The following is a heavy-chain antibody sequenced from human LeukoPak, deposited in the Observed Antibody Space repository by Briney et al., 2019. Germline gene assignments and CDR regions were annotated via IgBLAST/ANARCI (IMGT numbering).Heavy chain of an antibody. CDR1: GFTFSSYE. J-gene: IGHJ6*02. D-gene: IGHD2-21*01. V-gene: IGHV3-48*03. CDR2: ISSSSSTI. Sequence: PGGSLRLSCAASGFTFSSYEMNWVRQAPGKGLEWVSYISSSSSTIYYADSVKGRFTISRDNAKNSLYLQMNSLRAEDTAVYYCARDLDSDVWGQGTTVTVSS. CDR3: ARDLDSDV.